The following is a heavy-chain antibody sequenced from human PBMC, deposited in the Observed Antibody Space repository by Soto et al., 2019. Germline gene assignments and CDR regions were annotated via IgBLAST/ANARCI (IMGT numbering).Heavy chain of an antibody. CDR1: GFKFYSYA. CDR2: IDGSAVGT. CDR3: AKEGAWTHAEMDH. D-gene: IGHD5-18*01. V-gene: IGHV3-23*01. Sequence: EVQLLESGGGLVQPGGSLRLSCAASGFKFYSYAMNWVRQAPGKGLEWVSGIDGSAVGTYYADSVKGRFAISRDNSGNTLYLQMHSLRVEDTAVYYCAKEGAWTHAEMDHWGQGTLVTVSS. J-gene: IGHJ4*02.